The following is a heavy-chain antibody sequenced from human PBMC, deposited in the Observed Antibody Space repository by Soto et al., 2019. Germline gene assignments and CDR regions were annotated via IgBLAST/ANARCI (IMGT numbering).Heavy chain of an antibody. CDR1: GGSISSYY. CDR2: IYYSGST. J-gene: IGHJ4*02. CDR3: ARAGVGASSFDY. Sequence: SETLSLTCTVSGGSISSYYWSWIRQPPGKGLEWIGYIYYSGSTNYNPSLKSRVTISVDTSKNQFSLKLRSVTAADTAVYYCARAGVGASSFDYWGQGTLVTVSS. D-gene: IGHD1-26*01. V-gene: IGHV4-59*08.